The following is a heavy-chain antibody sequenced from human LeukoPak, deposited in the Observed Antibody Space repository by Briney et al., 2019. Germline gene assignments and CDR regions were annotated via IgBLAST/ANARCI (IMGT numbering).Heavy chain of an antibody. CDR3: AKWAGSGEQTKSYFGPFDF. Sequence: GGSLRLSCAASGFTFSNAWMTWVRQAPGKGLELVGRIKTKTGGGATDYAAPVKGRFTISRDDSKKTLYLQMSSLKTEDTAVYYCAKWAGSGEQTKSYFGPFDFWGQGTLVTVSS. CDR1: GFTFSNAW. CDR2: IKTKTGGGAT. D-gene: IGHD1-26*01. V-gene: IGHV3-15*01. J-gene: IGHJ4*02.